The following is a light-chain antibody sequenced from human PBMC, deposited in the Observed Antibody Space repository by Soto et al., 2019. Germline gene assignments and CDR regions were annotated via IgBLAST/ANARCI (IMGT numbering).Light chain of an antibody. CDR3: QQSYSTPLT. V-gene: IGKV1-39*01. CDR2: AAS. Sequence: DIHMTQTPASLSASVGYRVTITCRASQSTSSYLNWYQQKPGKAPKLLIYAASSLQSGVPSRFSGSGSGTDFTLTISSLQPEDFATYYCQQSYSTPLTFGGGTKVDI. J-gene: IGKJ4*01. CDR1: QSTSSY.